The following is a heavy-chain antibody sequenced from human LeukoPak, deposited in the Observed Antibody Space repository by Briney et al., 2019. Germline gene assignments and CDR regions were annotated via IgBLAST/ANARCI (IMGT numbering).Heavy chain of an antibody. CDR1: GGSMRSYF. D-gene: IGHD6-19*01. CDR3: ARREGSSGRGFDY. CDR2: MYYSGKT. J-gene: IGHJ4*02. Sequence: PSETLSLTCTVSGGSMRSYFWSWIRQPPGKGLEWIAYMYYSGKTDYNPSLQRRVTISVDTSKNQFSLNLRSVTASDTAVYYCARREGSSGRGFDYWGQGTLVTVSS. V-gene: IGHV4-59*08.